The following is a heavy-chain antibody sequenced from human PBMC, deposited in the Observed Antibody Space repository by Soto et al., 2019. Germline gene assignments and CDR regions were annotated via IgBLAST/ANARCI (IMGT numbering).Heavy chain of an antibody. CDR1: GYTFTSYA. V-gene: IGHV1-3*01. D-gene: IGHD1-26*01. CDR2: INGGNGKT. J-gene: IGHJ4*02. CDR3: ARDPHDSGYIDF. Sequence: QVPLVQSGAEVKKPGASVQVSCKASGYTFTSYAMHWVRQAPGQRLEWMGWINGGNGKTKYSQKFQGRVTVIEDTSASTAYMELSSLRSEDTAVFYCARDPHDSGYIDFWGRGTLVTVSS.